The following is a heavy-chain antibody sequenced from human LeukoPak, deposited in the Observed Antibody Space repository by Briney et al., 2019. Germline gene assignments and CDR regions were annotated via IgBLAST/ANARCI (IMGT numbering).Heavy chain of an antibody. D-gene: IGHD1-7*01. CDR2: LYSDGNT. CDR1: GFTVITND. CDR3: ARGVELLAANTLAY. Sequence: GGSLRLSCAASGFTVITNDMNWVRQAPGKGLEWVSVLYSDGNTKYAESVQGRFTISRDNSKNTLYLEMNSLSPDDTAVYYCARGVELLAANTLAYWGQGTLVTVSS. V-gene: IGHV3-53*01. J-gene: IGHJ4*02.